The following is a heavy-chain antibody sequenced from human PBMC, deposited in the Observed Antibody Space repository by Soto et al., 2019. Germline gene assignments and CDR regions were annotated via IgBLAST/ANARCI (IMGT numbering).Heavy chain of an antibody. CDR1: GYTFTSYA. Sequence: QVQLVQSGAEVKKPGASVKVSCKASGYTFTSYAMHWVRQTPGQRLEWMGWINAGNGNTKYSQKFQGRVTITRDTSASTGYMELSSLRSEYTAVYYCARDLGGWPDYWGQGTLVTVSS. V-gene: IGHV1-3*01. J-gene: IGHJ4*02. CDR3: ARDLGGWPDY. CDR2: INAGNGNT. D-gene: IGHD2-15*01.